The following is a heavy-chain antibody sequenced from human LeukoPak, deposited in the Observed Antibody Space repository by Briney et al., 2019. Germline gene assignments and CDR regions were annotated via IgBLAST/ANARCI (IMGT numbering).Heavy chain of an antibody. CDR1: GFTFSSYA. D-gene: IGHD1-26*01. CDR2: ISYDGSNK. J-gene: IGHJ4*02. V-gene: IGHV3-30*04. Sequence: GGSLRLSCAASGFTFSSYAMHWVRQAPGKGLEWVAVISYDGSNKYYADSVKGRFTISRDNSKNTLYLQMNSLRAEDTAVYYCAKSRSGSPHSFDYWGQGTLVTVSS. CDR3: AKSRSGSPHSFDY.